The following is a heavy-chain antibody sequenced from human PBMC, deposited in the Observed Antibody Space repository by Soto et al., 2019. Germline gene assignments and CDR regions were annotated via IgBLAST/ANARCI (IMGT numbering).Heavy chain of an antibody. CDR3: ARSKGIAAAGLLDNWFDP. CDR2: IWFDGSKR. J-gene: IGHJ5*02. Sequence: PGGSLRLSCTTSGFTFSNYGLHWVRQAPGKGLEWVALIWFDGSKRNYADSVKGRFTISRDDSRNTLYLQMNSLRVEDTAMYYCARSKGIAAAGLLDNWFDPWGQGTLVTVS. V-gene: IGHV3-33*03. D-gene: IGHD6-13*01. CDR1: GFTFSNYG.